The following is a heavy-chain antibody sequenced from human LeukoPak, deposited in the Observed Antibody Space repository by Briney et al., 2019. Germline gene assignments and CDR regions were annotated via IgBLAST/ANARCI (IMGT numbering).Heavy chain of an antibody. D-gene: IGHD3-10*01. Sequence: ASVKVSCKASGGTFSSYAISWVRQAPGQGLEWMGGIIPIFGTANYAQKFQGRVTITADGSTSTAYMELSSLRSEDTAVYYCARDRHYYGSGSYLADFDYWGQGTLVTVSS. CDR2: IIPIFGTA. CDR1: GGTFSSYA. CDR3: ARDRHYYGSGSYLADFDY. V-gene: IGHV1-69*13. J-gene: IGHJ4*02.